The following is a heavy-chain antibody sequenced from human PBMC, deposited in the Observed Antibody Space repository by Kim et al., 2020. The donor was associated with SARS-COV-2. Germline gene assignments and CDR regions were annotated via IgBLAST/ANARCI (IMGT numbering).Heavy chain of an antibody. V-gene: IGHV1-18*01. D-gene: IGHD2-2*01. CDR1: GYTFTSYG. J-gene: IGHJ6*02. CDR3: ARDSGQGTSPSRHYYYYGMDV. Sequence: ASVKVSCKASGYTFTSYGISWVRQAPGQGLEWMGWISAYNGNTNYAQKLQGRVTMTTDTSTSTAYMELRSLRSDDTAVYYCARDSGQGTSPSRHYYYYGMDVWGQGTTVTVSS. CDR2: ISAYNGNT.